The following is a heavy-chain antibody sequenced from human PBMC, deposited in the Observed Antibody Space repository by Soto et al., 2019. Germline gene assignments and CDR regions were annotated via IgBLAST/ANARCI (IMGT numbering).Heavy chain of an antibody. V-gene: IGHV6-1*01. CDR1: GDSVSSNSAA. D-gene: IGHD6-13*01. Sequence: QVQLQQSGPGLMKPSQTLSLTCAISGDSVSSNSAAWNWIRQSPSRGLEWLGRTYYRSKWYNDYAVSVKSRITINPDTSKNQFSLQLNSVTPEDTAVYYCAGGSSPIRGYYYYGMDVWGQGTTVTVSS. CDR3: AGGSSPIRGYYYYGMDV. J-gene: IGHJ6*02. CDR2: TYYRSKWYN.